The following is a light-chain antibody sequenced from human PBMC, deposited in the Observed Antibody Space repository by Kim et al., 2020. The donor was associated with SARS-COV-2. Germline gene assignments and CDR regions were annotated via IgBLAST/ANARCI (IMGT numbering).Light chain of an antibody. CDR3: QTWDSSGV. CDR1: KLGDKY. Sequence: VSVCPGQTASITCTGDKLGDKYTCWYQQKPGQSPVLVIYRDSRRPSGIPERFSGSNSGNTATLTISGTQAMDEADYYCQTWDSSGVFGGGTQLTVL. CDR2: RDS. J-gene: IGLJ2*01. V-gene: IGLV3-1*01.